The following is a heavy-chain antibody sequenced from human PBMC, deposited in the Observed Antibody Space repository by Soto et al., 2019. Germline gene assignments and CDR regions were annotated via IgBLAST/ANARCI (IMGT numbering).Heavy chain of an antibody. J-gene: IGHJ4*02. Sequence: QVRLVESGGGVVQTGRSLRLSCAASGFTFSSNGMHWVRQAPGKGLEWVAVIWNDGSDKYYADSVKGRFTISRDNSKNTVYLQMNSLRAEDTAVYYCARDQGDGWGQGTLVTVSS. D-gene: IGHD2-21*02. CDR1: GFTFSSNG. CDR2: IWNDGSDK. CDR3: ARDQGDG. V-gene: IGHV3-33*01.